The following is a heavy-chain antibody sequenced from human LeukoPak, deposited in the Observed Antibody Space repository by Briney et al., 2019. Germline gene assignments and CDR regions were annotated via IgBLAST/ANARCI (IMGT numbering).Heavy chain of an antibody. CDR3: ARGVQGWFAP. J-gene: IGHJ5*02. V-gene: IGHV4-31*03. CDR2: ISHIGTT. Sequence: PSETLCLTCTVSGDSISSGAYYWTWVRQYPATGMEWIGYISHIGTTYNNPSLKSRVSISVDTSRNQLSLRLTSVTAADTAVYYCARGVQGWFAPWGQGTLVTVSS. D-gene: IGHD3-10*01. CDR1: GDSISSGAYY.